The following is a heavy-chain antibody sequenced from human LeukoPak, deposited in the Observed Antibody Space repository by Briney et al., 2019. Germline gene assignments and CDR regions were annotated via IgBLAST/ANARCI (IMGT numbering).Heavy chain of an antibody. D-gene: IGHD1-26*01. Sequence: NPSETLSLTCTVSGGSISSYYWSWIRQPPGKGLEWIGYIYYSGSTNYNPSLKSRVTISVDTSKNQFSLKLSSVTAADTAVYYCARGRYSGSYGYWGQGTLVTVSS. CDR1: GGSISSYY. J-gene: IGHJ4*02. CDR2: IYYSGST. CDR3: ARGRYSGSYGY. V-gene: IGHV4-59*01.